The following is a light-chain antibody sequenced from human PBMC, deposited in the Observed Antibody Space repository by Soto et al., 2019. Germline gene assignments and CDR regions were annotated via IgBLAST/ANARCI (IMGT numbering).Light chain of an antibody. Sequence: EIVFTQSPGTLSFSPGDRATLSCRASESVRDWYLAWYQQKPGQAPSLLIYNTSSRATGIPDRFSGSGSGTDFALTITRVEPEDFAVYFCQQYGSSPGTLGQGTKVDIK. CDR1: ESVRDWY. V-gene: IGKV3-20*01. CDR2: NTS. J-gene: IGKJ1*01. CDR3: QQYGSSPGT.